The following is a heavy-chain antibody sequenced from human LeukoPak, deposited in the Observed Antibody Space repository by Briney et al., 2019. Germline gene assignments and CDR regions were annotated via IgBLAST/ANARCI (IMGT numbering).Heavy chain of an antibody. J-gene: IGHJ6*03. V-gene: IGHV5-51*01. CDR3: ARHQELGAAGYLDV. CDR1: GYTFTSYW. Sequence: GESLKISCKGSGYTFTSYWIGWVRQMPGKGLEGMGIIYPGDPDSRYSPSFQGQVTISVDKSISTAYLQWSSLKASDTAMYYCARHQELGAAGYLDVWGKGTTVTVSS. D-gene: IGHD1-26*01. CDR2: IYPGDPDS.